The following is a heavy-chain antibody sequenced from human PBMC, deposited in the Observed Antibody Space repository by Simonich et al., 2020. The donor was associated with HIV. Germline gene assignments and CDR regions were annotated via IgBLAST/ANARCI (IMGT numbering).Heavy chain of an antibody. CDR1: GDAFSSYY. Sequence: QVHLQQWGAGLFKPSETLSLTCAVYGDAFSSYYWTWIRQPPGKGLEWIGEINHSGSPNYNPSLESRVTISIDTSKNQFSLKLRFVTAADTAGYYCARREGFWFDPWGQGALVLVSS. V-gene: IGHV4-34*01. CDR2: INHSGSP. J-gene: IGHJ5*02. CDR3: ARREGFWFDP.